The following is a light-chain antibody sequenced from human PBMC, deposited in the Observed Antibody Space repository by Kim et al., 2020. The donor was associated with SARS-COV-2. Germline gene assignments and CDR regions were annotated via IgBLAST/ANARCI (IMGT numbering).Light chain of an antibody. CDR3: QHFKTYPWT. CDR1: HSISRW. Sequence: SFGARVTMSCRASHSISRWLAWYQQKPGEAPKLLIYDTSTLQSGVPSRFSGSGSETEFTLTISSLQPDDVATYYCQHFKTYPWTFGQGTKVDIK. V-gene: IGKV1-5*01. J-gene: IGKJ1*01. CDR2: DTS.